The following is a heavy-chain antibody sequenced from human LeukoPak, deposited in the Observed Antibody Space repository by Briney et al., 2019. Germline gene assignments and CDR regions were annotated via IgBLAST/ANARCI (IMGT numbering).Heavy chain of an antibody. J-gene: IGHJ6*03. CDR2: NYYSGST. V-gene: IGHV4-31*03. CDR3: ARGIGCSSTSCYTARYSYYYSMDV. Sequence: PSETLSLTCTVSGGSISSGGYYWSWIRQHPGKGLERIGYNYYSGSTYYNPSRNSRVTISVDTSKNQFSLKLSSVTAADTAVYSCARGIGCSSTSCYTARYSYYYSMDVWGKGTTVTVSS. D-gene: IGHD2-2*02. CDR1: GGSISSGGYY.